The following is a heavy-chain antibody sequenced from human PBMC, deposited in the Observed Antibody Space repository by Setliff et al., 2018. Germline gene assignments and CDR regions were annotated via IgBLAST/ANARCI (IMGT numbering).Heavy chain of an antibody. J-gene: IGHJ5*02. CDR1: GYSISSGYY. Sequence: PSETLSLTCTVSGYSISSGYYWGWIRQPPGKGLEWIGSIYHSGSTFYNPSLKSRVTISVDTSKNEFSLKLSSVTAADTAVYYCARDRRITVIRGVMTSFDPWGQGTLVTVSS. V-gene: IGHV4-38-2*02. CDR2: IYHSGST. D-gene: IGHD3-10*01. CDR3: ARDRRITVIRGVMTSFDP.